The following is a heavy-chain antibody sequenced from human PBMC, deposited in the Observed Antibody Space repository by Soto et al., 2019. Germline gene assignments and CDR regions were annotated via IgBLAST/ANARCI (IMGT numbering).Heavy chain of an antibody. CDR1: GFTFSSYA. J-gene: IGHJ4*02. CDR2: ISGSGGST. Sequence: GGSLRLSCAASGFTFSSYAMSWVRQAPGKGLEWVSAISGSGGSTYYADSVKGRFTISRDNSKNTLYLQRNSLRAEDTAVYYCAKDQGINYYGSGSYYTVRSIFLTYFDYWGQGTLVTVSS. V-gene: IGHV3-23*01. D-gene: IGHD3-10*01. CDR3: AKDQGINYYGSGSYYTVRSIFLTYFDY.